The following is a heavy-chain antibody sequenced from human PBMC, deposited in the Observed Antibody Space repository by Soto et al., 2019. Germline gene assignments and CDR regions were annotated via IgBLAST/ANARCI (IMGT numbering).Heavy chain of an antibody. J-gene: IGHJ3*02. CDR2: ISDDGDKV. V-gene: IGHV3-30-3*01. D-gene: IGHD3-22*01. Sequence: LRLSCAASEFTFSDYAMHWVRQAPGKGLEWVAVISDDGDKVFYADSMKDRLTISRDNSKSTLFLQLTSLGPEDTALYYCARAHYHDSSGPNGHAFDIWGQGTLVTVSS. CDR1: EFTFSDYA. CDR3: ARAHYHDSSGPNGHAFDI.